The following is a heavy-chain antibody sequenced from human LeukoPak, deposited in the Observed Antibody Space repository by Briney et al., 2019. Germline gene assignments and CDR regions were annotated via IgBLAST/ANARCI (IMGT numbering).Heavy chain of an antibody. CDR3: ARRLWAAAGREDDAFDI. D-gene: IGHD6-13*01. Sequence: SETLSLTCTVSGGSISSYYWSWIWQPPGKGLEWIGYIYYSGSTNYNPSLKSRVTISVDTSKNQFSLKLSSVTAADTAVYYCARRLWAAAGREDDAFDIWGQGTMVTVSS. V-gene: IGHV4-59*01. CDR1: GGSISSYY. J-gene: IGHJ3*02. CDR2: IYYSGST.